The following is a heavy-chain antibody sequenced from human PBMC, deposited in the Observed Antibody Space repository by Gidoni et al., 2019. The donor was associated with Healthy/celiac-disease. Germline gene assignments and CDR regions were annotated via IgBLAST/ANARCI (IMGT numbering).Heavy chain of an antibody. CDR2: ISYDGSNK. CDR3: ARDPRDFDYYDSSGYLDY. D-gene: IGHD3-22*01. Sequence: QVQLVESGGGVVQPGRSLRLSCAASGFTFSSYAMHWVRQAPGKGLVWVAVISYDGSNKYYADSVKGRFTISRDNSKNTLYLQMNSLRAEDTAVYYCARDPRDFDYYDSSGYLDYWGQGTLVTVSS. J-gene: IGHJ4*02. CDR1: GFTFSSYA. V-gene: IGHV3-30-3*01.